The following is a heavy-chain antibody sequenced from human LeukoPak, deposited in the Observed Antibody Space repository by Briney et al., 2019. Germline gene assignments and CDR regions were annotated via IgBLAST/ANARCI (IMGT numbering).Heavy chain of an antibody. V-gene: IGHV1-69*04. J-gene: IGHJ4*02. Sequence: GASVKVSCKASGGTFSSYAITWVRQAPGQELEWMGRIIPMFGITNYAQKFQGSVTITADKSSSTAYMELSSLRSEDSAMYYCATGGINHFDSSGYYNFWGQGTLVTVSS. CDR3: ATGGINHFDSSGYYNF. CDR1: GGTFSSYA. CDR2: IIPMFGIT. D-gene: IGHD3-22*01.